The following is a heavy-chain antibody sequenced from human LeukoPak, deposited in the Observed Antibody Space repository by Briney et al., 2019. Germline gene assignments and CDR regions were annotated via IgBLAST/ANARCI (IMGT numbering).Heavy chain of an antibody. Sequence: SETLSLTCSVSGGSISSYYWSWIRQPPGKGLEWIGYVSTSGSTNYSPSLESRVTISVDRSKNQLSLKLRSVTAADTAVYYCARRTRGTYGADYYYSYYNDVWGKGTPVTVSS. V-gene: IGHV4-4*09. CDR3: ARRTRGTYGADYYYSYYNDV. CDR2: VSTSGST. CDR1: GGSISSYY. J-gene: IGHJ6*03. D-gene: IGHD4-17*01.